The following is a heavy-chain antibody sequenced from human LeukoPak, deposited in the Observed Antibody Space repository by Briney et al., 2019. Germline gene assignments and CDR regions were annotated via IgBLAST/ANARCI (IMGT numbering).Heavy chain of an antibody. Sequence: ASVKVSCKASGYTFTSYGISWVRQAPGQGLEWMGWISAYNGNTDYAQKLQGRVTMTTDTSTSTAYMELRSLRSDDTAVYYCLISYYGSGSYDGEVWGQGTLVTVSS. J-gene: IGHJ1*01. D-gene: IGHD3-10*01. CDR2: ISAYNGNT. CDR3: LISYYGSGSYDGEV. V-gene: IGHV1-18*04. CDR1: GYTFTSYG.